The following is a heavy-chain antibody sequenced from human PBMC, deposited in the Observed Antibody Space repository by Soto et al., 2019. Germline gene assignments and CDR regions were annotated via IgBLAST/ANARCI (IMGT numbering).Heavy chain of an antibody. CDR3: TRADYYDSSGYTYFDY. CDR1: GGSFSGYY. Sequence: SETLSLTCAVYGGSFSGYYWSWIRQPPGKGLEWIGEINHSGSTNYNPSLKSRVTISVDTSKNQFSLKLSSVTAADTAVYYCTRADYYDSSGYTYFDYWGQGTLVTVS. CDR2: INHSGST. D-gene: IGHD3-22*01. V-gene: IGHV4-34*01. J-gene: IGHJ4*02.